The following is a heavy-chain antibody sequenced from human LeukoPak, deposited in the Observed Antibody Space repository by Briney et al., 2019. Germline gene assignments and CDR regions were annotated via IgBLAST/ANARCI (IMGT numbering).Heavy chain of an antibody. Sequence: SETLSLTCTVSGGSISSYYWSWIRQPPGKGLEWIGCIYYSGSTNYNPSLKSRVTISVDTSKNQFSLKLSSVTAADTAVYYCARDDWAEYYYYGMDVWGQGTTVTVSS. J-gene: IGHJ6*02. CDR1: GGSISSYY. CDR3: ARDDWAEYYYYGMDV. CDR2: IYYSGST. V-gene: IGHV4-59*01. D-gene: IGHD2-21*01.